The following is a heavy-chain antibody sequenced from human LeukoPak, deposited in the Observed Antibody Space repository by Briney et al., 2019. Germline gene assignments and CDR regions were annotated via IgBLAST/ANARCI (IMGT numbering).Heavy chain of an antibody. J-gene: IGHJ4*02. CDR2: IYPGDSDT. CDR3: ARHISSGWYYVDY. CDR1: GYSFTSFS. Sequence: GESLKISCKGSGYSFTSFSIGWVRQMPGKGLEWMGIIYPGDSDTRYSPSFQGLVTISADKSVSTAYLQWSSLKASDTAMHYCARHISSGWYYVDYWGQGTLVTVSS. D-gene: IGHD6-19*01. V-gene: IGHV5-51*01.